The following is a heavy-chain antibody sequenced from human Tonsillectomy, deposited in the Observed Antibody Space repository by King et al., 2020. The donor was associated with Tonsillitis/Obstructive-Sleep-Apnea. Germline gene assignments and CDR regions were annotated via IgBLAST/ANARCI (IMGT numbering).Heavy chain of an antibody. CDR3: ARSPGYYDFWSGYYSLYYFDY. V-gene: IGHV3-66*01. CDR2: IYSGGST. Sequence: VQLVESGGGLVQPGGSLRLSCAASGFTVSSNYMSWVRQAPGKGLEWVSVIYSGGSTYYADSVKGRFTISRDNSKNTLYLQMNSLRAEDTAVYYCARSPGYYDFWSGYYSLYYFDYWGQGTPVTVSS. D-gene: IGHD3-3*01. J-gene: IGHJ4*02. CDR1: GFTVSSNY.